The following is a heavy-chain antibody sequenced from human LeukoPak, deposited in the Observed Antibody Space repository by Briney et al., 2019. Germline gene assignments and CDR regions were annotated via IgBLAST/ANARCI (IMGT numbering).Heavy chain of an antibody. V-gene: IGHV1-69*13. CDR2: IIPIFGTA. CDR3: ARERSQGYSYGSDFDY. Sequence: ASVKVSFKASGGTFSSYAISWVRQAPGQGLEWMGGIIPIFGTANYAQKFQGRVTITADESTSTAYMELSSLRSEDTAVYYCARERSQGYSYGSDFDYWGQGTLVTVSS. D-gene: IGHD5-18*01. J-gene: IGHJ4*02. CDR1: GGTFSSYA.